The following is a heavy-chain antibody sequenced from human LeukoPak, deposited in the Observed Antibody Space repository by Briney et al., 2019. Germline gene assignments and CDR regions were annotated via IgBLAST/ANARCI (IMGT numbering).Heavy chain of an antibody. J-gene: IGHJ4*02. D-gene: IGHD3-3*01. V-gene: IGHV4-34*01. Sequence: KPSETLSLTCAVYGGSFSGYYWSWIRQPPGKGLEWIGEINHSGSTNYNPSLKSRVTISVDTSKNQFSLKLSSVTAADTAVYYCAREGWISSYDFWGQGTLVTVSS. CDR1: GGSFSGYY. CDR2: INHSGST. CDR3: AREGWISSYDF.